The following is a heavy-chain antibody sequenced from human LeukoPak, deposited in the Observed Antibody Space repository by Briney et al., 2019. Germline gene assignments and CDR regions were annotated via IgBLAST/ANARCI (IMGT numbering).Heavy chain of an antibody. Sequence: GGSLRLSCAASGFTFSSYSMNGVRRAPGKGLEWVSCISSSSSYIYYAASVKGRFTISRDNAKDSLYLQMNSLSAEDTAVYYCERENAYYYDSSGYSDYWGQGTLVTVSS. CDR2: ISSSSSYI. V-gene: IGHV3-21*01. D-gene: IGHD3-22*01. J-gene: IGHJ4*02. CDR1: GFTFSSYS. CDR3: ERENAYYYDSSGYSDY.